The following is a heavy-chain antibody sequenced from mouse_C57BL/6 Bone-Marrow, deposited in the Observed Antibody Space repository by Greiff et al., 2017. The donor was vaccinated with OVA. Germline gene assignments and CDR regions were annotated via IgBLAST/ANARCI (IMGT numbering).Heavy chain of an antibody. CDR2: IYPGDGDT. Sequence: QVQLQQSGPELVKPGASVKISCKASGYAFSSSWMNWVKQRPGKGLEWIGRIYPGDGDTNYNGKFKGKATLTADKSSSTAYMQLSSLTSEDSAVYFCARCYYGSSYDWGQGTLVTVSA. D-gene: IGHD1-1*01. CDR3: ARCYYGSSYD. V-gene: IGHV1-82*01. CDR1: GYAFSSSW. J-gene: IGHJ3*01.